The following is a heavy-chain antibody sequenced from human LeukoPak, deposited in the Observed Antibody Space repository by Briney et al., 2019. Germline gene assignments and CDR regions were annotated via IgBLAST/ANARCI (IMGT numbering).Heavy chain of an antibody. J-gene: IGHJ4*02. V-gene: IGHV1-18*01. Sequence: GASVKVCCKASGYTFTSYDISWVRQAPGQGLEWMGGISAYNGYTNYAEKVQGRVTMTTDTSTSTAYMELRSLRSDDTAVYYCARAGRGYDYFDYWGQGTLVTVSS. D-gene: IGHD5-18*01. CDR1: GYTFTSYD. CDR2: ISAYNGYT. CDR3: ARAGRGYDYFDY.